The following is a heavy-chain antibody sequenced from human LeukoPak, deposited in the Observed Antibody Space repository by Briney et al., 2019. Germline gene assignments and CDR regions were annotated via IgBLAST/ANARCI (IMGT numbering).Heavy chain of an antibody. Sequence: SVKVSCKASVGTFSSYAISWVRQAPGQGLEWMGEIIPIFGTANYAQKFQGRVTITADESTSTAYMELSSLRSEDTAVYYCATSETRGYSYSIDYWGQGTLVTVSS. CDR2: IIPIFGTA. CDR1: VGTFSSYA. CDR3: ATSETRGYSYSIDY. V-gene: IGHV1-69*01. D-gene: IGHD5-18*01. J-gene: IGHJ4*02.